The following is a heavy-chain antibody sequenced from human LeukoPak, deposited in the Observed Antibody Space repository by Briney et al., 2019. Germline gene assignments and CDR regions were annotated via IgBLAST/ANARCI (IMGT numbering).Heavy chain of an antibody. J-gene: IGHJ5*02. D-gene: IGHD3-10*01. V-gene: IGHV4-34*01. CDR3: ARLDYYGSGSYYNVYNWFDP. Sequence: SETLSLTCAVYGGSFSDYYWSWIRQPPEKGLEWIGEISHSGSTNYNPSLKSRVTISVDTSKNQFSLKLSSVTAADTAVYYCARLDYYGSGSYYNVYNWFDPWGQGTLVTVSS. CDR1: GGSFSDYY. CDR2: ISHSGST.